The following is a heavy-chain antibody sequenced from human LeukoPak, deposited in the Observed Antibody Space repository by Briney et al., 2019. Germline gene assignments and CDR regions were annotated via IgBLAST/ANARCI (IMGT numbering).Heavy chain of an antibody. D-gene: IGHD2-21*02. CDR2: VSYDGNNK. CDR1: GFTFSSFG. V-gene: IGHV3-30*03. J-gene: IGHJ4*02. Sequence: GRSLRLSCAASGFTFSSFGMHWVRQAPGKGLEWVAVVSYDGNNKYYADSVKGRFTISRDNSKNTLYLQMNSLRAEDTAVYYCASSLQEYCGGDCYSRYFDYWGQGTLVTVSS. CDR3: ASSLQEYCGGDCYSRYFDY.